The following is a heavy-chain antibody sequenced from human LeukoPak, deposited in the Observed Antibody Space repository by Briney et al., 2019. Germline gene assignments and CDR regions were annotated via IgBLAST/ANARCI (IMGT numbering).Heavy chain of an antibody. J-gene: IGHJ4*02. V-gene: IGHV3-33*06. CDR2: IWYDGSNE. D-gene: IGHD1-26*01. CDR3: AKSATVGIKAPFDC. CDR1: GFNFGTYS. Sequence: GRSLRLSCAASGFNFGTYSMHWARQAPGKGLEWVAVIWYDGSNEDYVDSVKGRFTISRDNSKNTLYLQMNSLRAEDTAVYYCAKSATVGIKAPFDCWGQGALVTVSS.